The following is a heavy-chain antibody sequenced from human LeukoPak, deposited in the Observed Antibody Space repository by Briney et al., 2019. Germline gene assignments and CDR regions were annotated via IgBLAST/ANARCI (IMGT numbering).Heavy chain of an antibody. D-gene: IGHD1-26*01. J-gene: IGHJ4*02. Sequence: PSETLSLTCTVSGGSISSSSYYWGWIRQPPGKGLEWIGSIYYSGSTYYNPSLKSRVTISGDTSKNQFSLKLSSVTAADTAVYYCARHGEATSYWGQGTLVTVSS. CDR1: GGSISSSSYY. V-gene: IGHV4-39*01. CDR2: IYYSGST. CDR3: ARHGEATSY.